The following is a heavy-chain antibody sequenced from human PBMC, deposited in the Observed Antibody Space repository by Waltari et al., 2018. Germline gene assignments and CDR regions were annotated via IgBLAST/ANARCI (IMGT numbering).Heavy chain of an antibody. J-gene: IGHJ3*02. CDR3: TRDTPRRDSGDAFDI. CDR1: GFTFSTYS. D-gene: IGHD6-25*01. CDR2: ISGSSGYI. Sequence: EVQLVESGGGLVKPGGSLRVSCAASGFTFSTYSMTWVRQAPGKGLDWVSSISGSSGYIYYADSVKGRFTISRDNAKKSLFLQMNSLRAEDTALYYCTRDTPRRDSGDAFDIWGQGTMVTVSS. V-gene: IGHV3-21*01.